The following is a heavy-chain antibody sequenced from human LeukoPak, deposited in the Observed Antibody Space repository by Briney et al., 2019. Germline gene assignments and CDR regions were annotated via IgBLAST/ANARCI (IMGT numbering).Heavy chain of an antibody. CDR1: GGSISTYY. CDR3: ARSRSGYSYDHTAFEI. D-gene: IGHD5-18*01. J-gene: IGHJ3*02. CDR2: IDYRGST. Sequence: SETLSLTCTVSGGSISTYYWSWIRQSPGKGLEWIAYIDYRGSTTYNPSLRSRVTISVDTSRNQFSLKLSSVTAADTAVYYCARSRSGYSYDHTAFEIWGQGTLVTVSS. V-gene: IGHV4-59*01.